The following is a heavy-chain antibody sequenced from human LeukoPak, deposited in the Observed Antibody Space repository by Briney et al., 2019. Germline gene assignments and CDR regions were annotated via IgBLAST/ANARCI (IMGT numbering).Heavy chain of an antibody. J-gene: IGHJ6*03. CDR3: ARGAAAAGDYYYYMDV. CDR1: GDSVSSNSAA. CDR2: TYYRSKWYN. Sequence: SQTLSLTCAISGDSVSSNSAAWNWIRQSPSRGLEWLGMTYYRSKWYNDYAVSVKSRITINPDTSKNQFSLQLNSVTPEDTAVYYCARGAAAAGDYYYYMDVWGKGTTVTVSS. V-gene: IGHV6-1*01. D-gene: IGHD6-13*01.